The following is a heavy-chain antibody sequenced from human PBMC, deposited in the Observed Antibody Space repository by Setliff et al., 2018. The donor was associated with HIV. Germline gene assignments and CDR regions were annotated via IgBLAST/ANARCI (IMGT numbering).Heavy chain of an antibody. V-gene: IGHV4-59*01. Sequence: PSETLSLTCTVSGGSIRGYYWSWIRQPPGKGLEWIGYIYSSGTTKYNPSLGSRVTISVDTSKNQLSLRLTPVTAADTAVYYCARRGTDSSGYQRAFDIWGQGTMVT. CDR3: ARRGTDSSGYQRAFDI. CDR2: IYSSGTT. D-gene: IGHD3-22*01. CDR1: GGSIRGYY. J-gene: IGHJ3*02.